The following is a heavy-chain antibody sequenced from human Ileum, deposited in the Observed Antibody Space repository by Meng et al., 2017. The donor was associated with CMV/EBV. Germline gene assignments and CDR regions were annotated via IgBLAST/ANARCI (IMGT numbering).Heavy chain of an antibody. V-gene: IGHV3-7*04. J-gene: IGHJ5*01. D-gene: IGHD1/OR15-1a*01. CDR2: IKYDGGET. Sequence: EVLLVESGGDVVQPGGSLRLSCAASGFTFTTVWMDWVRQAQGEGLEWVAGIKYDGGETYYMDSVKGRFTISRDNAKNSLYLQMNSLRAEDTAIYYCARVPNENNRRFDWWGRGTLVTVSS. CDR1: GFTFTTVW. CDR3: ARVPNENNRRFDW.